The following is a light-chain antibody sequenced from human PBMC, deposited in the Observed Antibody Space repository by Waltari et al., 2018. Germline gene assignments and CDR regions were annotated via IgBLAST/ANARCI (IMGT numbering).Light chain of an antibody. CDR1: RSVLYNSNNKDC. V-gene: IGKV4-1*01. J-gene: IGKJ4*01. CDR3: QQCYSTPLT. CDR2: WAS. Sequence: DIVMTQSPDSLAVSLGATAAVNCTSSRSVLYNSNNKDCLAWYQQKPGQPPNLLIYWASTRKSGVPDRFSGSGSGTDFTLTINNLQPEDVAIYYCQQCYSTPLTFGGGTRVEIK.